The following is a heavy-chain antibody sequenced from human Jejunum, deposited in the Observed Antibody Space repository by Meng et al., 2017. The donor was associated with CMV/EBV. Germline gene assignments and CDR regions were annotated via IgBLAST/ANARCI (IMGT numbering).Heavy chain of an antibody. CDR1: FSFSTYT. D-gene: IGHD5-18*01. Sequence: FSFSTYTMHWVRQAPGKGLEWLSSISSSGSFIYYTDSVRGRFTISRDNAKNSLFLQMDSLRAEDTAVYYCARDTAIDPAMAGAFDYWGQGTLVTVSS. CDR3: ARDTAIDPAMAGAFDY. J-gene: IGHJ4*02. CDR2: ISSSGSFI. V-gene: IGHV3-21*01.